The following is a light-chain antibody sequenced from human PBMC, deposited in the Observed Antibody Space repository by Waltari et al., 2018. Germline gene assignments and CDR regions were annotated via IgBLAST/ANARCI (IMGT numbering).Light chain of an antibody. CDR1: QSIASDY. CDR3: HDFGFSPKWT. Sequence: EIVLTQSPGTLSLSPGERATLSCRASQSIASDYLAWYQQKPGQAPRLLIYGASGRATGIPDRFSGSGSGEDFTLTISRLEPEDFAVYYCHDFGFSPKWTFGQGTKVE. J-gene: IGKJ1*01. V-gene: IGKV3-20*01. CDR2: GAS.